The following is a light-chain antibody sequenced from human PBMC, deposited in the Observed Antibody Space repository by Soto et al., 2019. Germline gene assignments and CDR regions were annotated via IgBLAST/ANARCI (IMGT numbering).Light chain of an antibody. CDR2: DAS. V-gene: IGKV3D-20*01. J-gene: IGKJ4*01. Sequence: EIVLTQSPATLSLSPGESATLSCGASQRVSNNYLAWYQQKPGLAPRLLIYDASSRATGIPDRFTGSGSGTDFTLTISRLEPEDFAVYYCQKYGSTPLTFGGGTKVEIK. CDR3: QKYGSTPLT. CDR1: QRVSNNY.